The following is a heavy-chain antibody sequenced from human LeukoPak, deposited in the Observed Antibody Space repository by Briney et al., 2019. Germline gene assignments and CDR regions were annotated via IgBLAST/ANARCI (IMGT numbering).Heavy chain of an antibody. D-gene: IGHD3-22*01. CDR3: AAWSDRGYDY. CDR2: INPEGTEK. V-gene: IGHV3-7*01. CDR1: GFTFSKSW. J-gene: IGHJ4*02. Sequence: GGSLRLSCAASGFTFSKSWMNWVRQAPGKGLEWVANINPEGTEKRFVDSVEGRFTMSRDNAENSLYLQMHSLRAEDTATYYCAAWSDRGYDYWGQGSVVAVSP.